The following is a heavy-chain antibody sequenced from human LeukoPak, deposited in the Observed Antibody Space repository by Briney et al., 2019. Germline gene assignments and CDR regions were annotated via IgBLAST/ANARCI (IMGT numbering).Heavy chain of an antibody. V-gene: IGHV3-48*01. CDR3: AREEYSSSWYHAFDI. J-gene: IGHJ3*02. Sequence: GGSLRLSCEASGFTFNTYNMNWVRQAPGKGLEWVSYITSSSINIYYADSVKGRFTISRDNAKNSLYLQMNSLRAEDTAVYYCAREEYSSSWYHAFDIWGQGTMVTVSS. D-gene: IGHD6-13*01. CDR1: GFTFNTYN. CDR2: ITSSSINI.